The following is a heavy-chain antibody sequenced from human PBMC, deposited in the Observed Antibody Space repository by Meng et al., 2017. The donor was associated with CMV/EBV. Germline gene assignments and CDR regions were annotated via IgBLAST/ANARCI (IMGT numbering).Heavy chain of an antibody. J-gene: IGHJ5*02. V-gene: IGHV3-49*04. D-gene: IGHD3-10*01. CDR2: IRSKAFGGTT. CDR1: GFSFGDYA. CDR3: TRAIIAPHHYGSGNYFRWFDP. Sequence: GESLKISCTASGFSFGDYAMGWVRQAPGKGLEWVGFIRSKAFGGTTEYATSVKGRFTISRDDSKTIAYLQMNSLKIEDTAVYYCTRAIIAPHHYGSGNYFRWFDPWGQGTLVTVSS.